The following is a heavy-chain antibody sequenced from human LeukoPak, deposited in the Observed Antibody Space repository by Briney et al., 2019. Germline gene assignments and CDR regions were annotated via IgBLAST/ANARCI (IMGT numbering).Heavy chain of an antibody. V-gene: IGHV3-48*03. D-gene: IGHD3-9*01. Sequence: GGSLRLSCAASGFTFITYDLNWVRQAPGKGLEWVSSISGSGNTMYYADSLKGRFTIPRDNAKNSVYLQMTGLRAEDTAVYFCARDDLLSGYNFDYWGQGTLVTVSS. J-gene: IGHJ4*02. CDR1: GFTFITYD. CDR3: ARDDLLSGYNFDY. CDR2: ISGSGNTM.